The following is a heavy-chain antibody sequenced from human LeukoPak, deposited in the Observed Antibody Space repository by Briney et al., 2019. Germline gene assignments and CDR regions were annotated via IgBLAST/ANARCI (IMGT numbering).Heavy chain of an antibody. CDR3: AKGEVTIFGEFIDNYHYYGMDV. Sequence: SQTLSLTCTVSGGSISSGDYYWSWVRQPPGKSLEWIGNIFYTGRTESNPSLRSRLTMSVDTSKNQFSLKLTSVTAADTAVYYCAKGEVTIFGEFIDNYHYYGMDVWGQGTTVTVSS. CDR2: IFYTGRT. D-gene: IGHD3-3*01. V-gene: IGHV4-30-4*01. J-gene: IGHJ6*02. CDR1: GGSISSGDYY.